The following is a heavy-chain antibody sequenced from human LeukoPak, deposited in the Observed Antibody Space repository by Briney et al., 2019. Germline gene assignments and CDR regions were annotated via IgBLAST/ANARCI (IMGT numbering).Heavy chain of an antibody. V-gene: IGHV4-39*07. CDR3: ARTGYSSSYYKFRFDY. CDR2: IYYSGST. CDR1: GGSISSSSYY. D-gene: IGHD6-13*01. J-gene: IGHJ4*02. Sequence: SETLSLTCTVSGGSISSSSYYWGWIRQPPGKGLEWIGNIYYSGSTCYNPSLKSRVIISVDTSKNQFSLKMSSVTAADTAVYYCARTGYSSSYYKFRFDYWGQGTLVTVSS.